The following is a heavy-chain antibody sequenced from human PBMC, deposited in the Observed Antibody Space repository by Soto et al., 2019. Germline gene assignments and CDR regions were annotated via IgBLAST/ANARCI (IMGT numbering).Heavy chain of an antibody. CDR1: GGSISSSSYY. J-gene: IGHJ4*02. Sequence: SETLSLTCTVSGGSISSSSYYWGWIRQPPGKGLEWIGSIYYSGSTYYNPSLKSRVTISVDTSKNQFSLKLSSVTAADTAVYYCARHESGPYDYIWGSYRPTGYFDYWGQGTLVTVSS. D-gene: IGHD3-16*02. CDR2: IYYSGST. CDR3: ARHESGPYDYIWGSYRPTGYFDY. V-gene: IGHV4-39*01.